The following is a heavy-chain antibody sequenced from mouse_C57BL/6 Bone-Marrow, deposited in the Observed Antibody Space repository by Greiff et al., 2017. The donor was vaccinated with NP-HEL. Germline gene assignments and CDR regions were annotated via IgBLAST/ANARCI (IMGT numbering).Heavy chain of an antibody. CDR3: TTVYYYGSSYDYYAMDY. CDR1: GFNIKDDY. Sequence: EVQLQQSGAELVRPGASVKLSCTASGFNIKDDYMHWVKQRPEQGLEWIGWIDPENGDTEYASKFPGKATLPAASSSNTAYMQLSSLTSEDTAVYYCTTVYYYGSSYDYYAMDYWGQGTSVTVSS. V-gene: IGHV14-4*01. CDR2: IDPENGDT. J-gene: IGHJ4*01. D-gene: IGHD1-1*01.